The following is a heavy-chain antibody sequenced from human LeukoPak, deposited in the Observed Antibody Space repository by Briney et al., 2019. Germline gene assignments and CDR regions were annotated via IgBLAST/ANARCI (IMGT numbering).Heavy chain of an antibody. J-gene: IGHJ6*03. V-gene: IGHV3-30*02. CDR3: ARGPMDYYYYYMDV. CDR2: IRYDGGNT. CDR1: GFIFSNYA. Sequence: GGSLRLSCAASGFIFSNYAMQWVRQAPGMGLEWVAFIRYDGGNTYYADSVKGRFTISRDNSKNTLYLQMNSLRAEDTAVYYCARGPMDYYYYYMDVWGKGTTVTISS.